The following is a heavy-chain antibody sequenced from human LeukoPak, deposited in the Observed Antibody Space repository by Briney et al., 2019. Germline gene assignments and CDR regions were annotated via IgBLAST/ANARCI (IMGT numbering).Heavy chain of an antibody. CDR3: ASDWLGVNWGYCDY. J-gene: IGHJ4*02. Sequence: GGSLRLSCAASGFTFSSYAMHWVRQAPGKGLEWVAVISYDGSNKYYADSVKGRFTISRDNSKNTLYLQMNSLRAEDTAVYYCASDWLGVNWGYCDYWGQGTLVTVSS. CDR1: GFTFSSYA. V-gene: IGHV3-30*01. CDR2: ISYDGSNK. D-gene: IGHD7-27*01.